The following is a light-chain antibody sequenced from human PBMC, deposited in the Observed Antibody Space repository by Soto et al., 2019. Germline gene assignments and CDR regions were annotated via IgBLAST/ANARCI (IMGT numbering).Light chain of an antibody. J-gene: IGKJ1*01. CDR1: QRIDTW. CDR3: QQYETFYQWT. V-gene: IGKV1-5*03. CDR2: KPT. Sequence: EIQMTQSPSILSASVGDRFTMTCRAIQRIDTWLAWYQQKPGTAPKLLIYKPTILQRGVPSRFSGSGSGTEFTLAISSLERDDFATYYCQQYETFYQWTFGQGTKVDIK.